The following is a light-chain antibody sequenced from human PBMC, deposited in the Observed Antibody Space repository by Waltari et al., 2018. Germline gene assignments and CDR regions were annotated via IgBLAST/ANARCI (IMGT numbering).Light chain of an antibody. CDR1: SSNIGAPYD. J-gene: IGLJ3*02. CDR3: QSYDNTISGSV. V-gene: IGLV1-40*01. CDR2: DNN. Sequence: QSVLTQPPSVSGAPGQRVTISCTGSSSNIGAPYDVHWYQQFPGTAPRLLIYDNNNRPSGVPDRFSGSESGTSASLAITGLRADDEADYYCQSYDNTISGSVFGGGTKLTVL.